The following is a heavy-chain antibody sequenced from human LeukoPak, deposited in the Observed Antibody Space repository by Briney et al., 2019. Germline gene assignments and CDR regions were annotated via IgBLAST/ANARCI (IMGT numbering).Heavy chain of an antibody. CDR2: VSGSGGST. CDR1: GFTFSSYA. D-gene: IGHD2-15*01. CDR3: AKDRVAARAGYFDD. V-gene: IGHV3-23*01. J-gene: IGHJ4*02. Sequence: GGSLRLSCAPSGFTFSSYAMSWVRQAPGKGLEWVSVVSGSGGSTYYADSVKGRFTISRDNSKNTLYLQMNSLRAEDTAVYYCAKDRVAARAGYFDDWGQGTLVTVSS.